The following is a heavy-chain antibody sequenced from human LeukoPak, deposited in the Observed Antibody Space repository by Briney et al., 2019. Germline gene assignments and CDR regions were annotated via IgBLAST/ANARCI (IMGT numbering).Heavy chain of an antibody. CDR2: ISSSGSTI. CDR3: ARDLVHMGCYNYFDY. Sequence: GGSLRLSCAASVVTFSDDNMSCVRQAPGKGLEWVSYISSSGSTIYYADSVKGRFTISSDNDKNSLYLQMNSLRAEDTAVYYCARDLVHMGCYNYFDYWGQGTLVTVSS. V-gene: IGHV3-11*01. D-gene: IGHD5-24*01. CDR1: VVTFSDDN. J-gene: IGHJ4*02.